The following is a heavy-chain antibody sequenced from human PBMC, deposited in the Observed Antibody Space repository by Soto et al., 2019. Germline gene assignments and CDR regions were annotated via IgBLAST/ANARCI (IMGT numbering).Heavy chain of an antibody. CDR2: INAGNGNT. CDR3: ARESCSGGSCYRGLTPNWFDP. J-gene: IGHJ5*02. CDR1: GYTFTTYA. D-gene: IGHD2-15*01. Sequence: ASVKVSCKASGYTFTTYAMHWVRQAPGQRLEWMGWINAGNGNTKYSQKFQGRVTITRDTSASTAYMELSSLRSEDTAVYYCARESCSGGSCYRGLTPNWFDPWGQGTLVTVSS. V-gene: IGHV1-3*01.